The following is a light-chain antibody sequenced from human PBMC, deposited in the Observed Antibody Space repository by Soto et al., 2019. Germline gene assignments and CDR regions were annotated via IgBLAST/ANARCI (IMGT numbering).Light chain of an antibody. CDR2: DYN. V-gene: IGLV1-51*01. J-gene: IGLJ2*01. Sequence: QSVLTQPPSVSAAPGQKVTISCCGSTSNIGNNYVSWYQHLPGTAPKLLIYDYNKRPSGIPDRFSGSKSGTSATLAITGLQTGDEADYYCGTWDDSLSGMLFGGGTKVTVL. CDR1: TSNIGNNY. CDR3: GTWDDSLSGML.